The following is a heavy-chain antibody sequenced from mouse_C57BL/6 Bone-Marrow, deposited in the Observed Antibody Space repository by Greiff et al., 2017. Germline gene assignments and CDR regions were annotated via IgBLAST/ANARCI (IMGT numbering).Heavy chain of an antibody. CDR3: ARTYGYSWFAY. J-gene: IGHJ3*01. CDR1: GFSLTSYA. Sequence: QVQLQQSGPGLVAPSQSLSITCTVSGFSLTSYAISWVRQPPGKGLEWLGVIWTGGGPNYNSALKSRLSISKDNSKSQVFLKMNSLQTDDTARYYCARTYGYSWFAYWGQGTLVTVSA. CDR2: IWTGGGP. D-gene: IGHD2-2*01. V-gene: IGHV2-9-1*01.